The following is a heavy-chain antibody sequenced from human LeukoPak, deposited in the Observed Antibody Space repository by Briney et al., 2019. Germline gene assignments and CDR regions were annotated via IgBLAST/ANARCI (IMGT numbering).Heavy chain of an antibody. D-gene: IGHD2-2*01. V-gene: IGHV4-30-4*01. J-gene: IGHJ5*02. Sequence: SQTLSLTCTVSGGSISSGDYYWSWIRQPPGKGLEWIGYIYYSGSTYYNPSLKSRVTISVDTSKNQFSLKLSSVTAADTAVYYCARGAAAHGGEFNWFDPWGQGTLVTVSS. CDR3: ARGAAAHGGEFNWFDP. CDR2: IYYSGST. CDR1: GGSISSGDYY.